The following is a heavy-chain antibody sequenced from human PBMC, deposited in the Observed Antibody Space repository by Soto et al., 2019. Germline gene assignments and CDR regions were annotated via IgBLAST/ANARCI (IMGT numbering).Heavy chain of an antibody. J-gene: IGHJ5*02. D-gene: IGHD4-17*01. CDR1: GYTFTMYS. V-gene: IGHV1-18*01. CDR2: ISAYNGNT. Sequence: GASVKVSCKASGYTFTMYSIIWVRQAPGQGLQWMGWISAYNGNTNYAQKFQGRVNMTKDTSTSTAYMELRSLRSDDTAMYYCARGPRGGYGDYVFDPWGQGTLVTVSS. CDR3: ARGPRGGYGDYVFDP.